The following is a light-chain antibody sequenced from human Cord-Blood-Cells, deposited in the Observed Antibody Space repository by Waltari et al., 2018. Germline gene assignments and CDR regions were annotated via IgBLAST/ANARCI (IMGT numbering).Light chain of an antibody. V-gene: IGLV2-11*01. J-gene: IGLJ3*02. Sequence: QSALTQPRSVSGSPGQSVTISCTGTSSDVGGYNYVSWYQQHPGKAPKLMIYDVSKRPAWVPGRFSGSKSGNPASLTISGLQAEDEADYYCGSYAGSYTWVFGGGTKLTVL. CDR3: GSYAGSYTWV. CDR2: DVS. CDR1: SSDVGGYNY.